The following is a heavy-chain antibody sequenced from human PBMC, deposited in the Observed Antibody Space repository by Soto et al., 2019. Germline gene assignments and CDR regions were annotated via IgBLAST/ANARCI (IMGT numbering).Heavy chain of an antibody. CDR1: GFTFSSYA. CDR3: AKDSLNCSSTSCYYNYYGMDV. CDR2: ISGSGGST. V-gene: IGHV3-23*01. D-gene: IGHD2-2*01. Sequence: PGGSLRLSCAASGFTFSSYAMSWVRQAPGKGLEWVSAISGSGGSTYYADSVKGRFTISRDNSKNTLYLQMNSLRAEDTAVYYCAKDSLNCSSTSCYYNYYGMDVWGQGTTVTVSS. J-gene: IGHJ6*02.